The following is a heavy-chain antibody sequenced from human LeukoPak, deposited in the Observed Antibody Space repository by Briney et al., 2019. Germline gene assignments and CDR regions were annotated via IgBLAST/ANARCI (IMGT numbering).Heavy chain of an antibody. CDR3: ARRPTNSGYADYYPDY. V-gene: IGHV4-59*08. Sequence: SETLSLTCSVSGVSISSYYWSWVRQPPGKGLEWIGYIYYTGSANYNPSLKSRLTMSVDTSENQFSLKINSVTAADTAVYYCARRPTNSGYADYYPDYWGQGTLVTVSS. CDR1: GVSISSYY. J-gene: IGHJ4*02. CDR2: IYYTGSA. D-gene: IGHD5-12*01.